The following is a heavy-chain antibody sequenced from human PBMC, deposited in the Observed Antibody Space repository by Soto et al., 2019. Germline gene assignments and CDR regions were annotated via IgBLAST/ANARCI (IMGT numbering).Heavy chain of an antibody. J-gene: IGHJ5*02. V-gene: IGHV1-3*01. D-gene: IGHD3-3*01. CDR1: GYTFTSYA. CDR3: AREYYDFWRGYYIAVVGWFDP. CDR2: INAGNGNT. Sequence: ASVKVSCKASGYTFTSYAMHWVRQAPGQRLEWMGWINAGNGNTKYSQKFQGRVTITRDTSASTAYMELSSLRSEDTAVYYCAREYYDFWRGYYIAVVGWFDPWGKGTLVTVSS.